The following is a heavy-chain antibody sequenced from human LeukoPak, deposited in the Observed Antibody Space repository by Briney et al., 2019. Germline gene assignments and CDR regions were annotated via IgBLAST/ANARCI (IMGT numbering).Heavy chain of an antibody. D-gene: IGHD6-6*01. CDR1: GFTFSSYW. Sequence: PGGSLRLSCAASGFTFSSYWMNWVRQAPGKGLEWVANIKQDGSETYYVDSVKGRFTISRDNAKNSLYLQMNSLRAEDTAVYYCARGKTRTSIAPLRTRWEYYFDYWGQGTLVTVSS. CDR3: ARGKTRTSIAPLRTRWEYYFDY. CDR2: IKQDGSET. V-gene: IGHV3-7*01. J-gene: IGHJ4*02.